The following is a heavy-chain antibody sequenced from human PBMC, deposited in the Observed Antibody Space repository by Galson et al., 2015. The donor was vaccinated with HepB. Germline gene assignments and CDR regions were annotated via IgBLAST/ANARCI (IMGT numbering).Heavy chain of an antibody. Sequence: SLRLSCAASGFTFSSYSMNWVRQAPGKGLEWVSSISSSSSYIYYADSVKGRFTISRDNAKNSLYLQMNSLRAEDTAVYYCAREGHYDSSGYYYFDYWGQGTLVTVSS. V-gene: IGHV3-21*01. CDR3: AREGHYDSSGYYYFDY. J-gene: IGHJ4*02. D-gene: IGHD3-22*01. CDR1: GFTFSSYS. CDR2: ISSSSSYI.